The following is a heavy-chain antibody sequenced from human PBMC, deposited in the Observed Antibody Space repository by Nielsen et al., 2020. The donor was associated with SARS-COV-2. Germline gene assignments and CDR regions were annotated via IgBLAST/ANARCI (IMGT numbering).Heavy chain of an antibody. D-gene: IGHD4-23*01. CDR2: ISSNGGST. CDR1: GFTFSSYA. V-gene: IGHV3-64*01. J-gene: IGHJ4*02. Sequence: GESLKISCAASGFTFSSYAMHWVRQAPGKGLEYVSAISSNGGSTYYANSVKGRFTISRDNSKNTLYLQMGSLRAEDMAVYHCARAEVYGGNTPFDYWGQGTLVTVSS. CDR3: ARAEVYGGNTPFDY.